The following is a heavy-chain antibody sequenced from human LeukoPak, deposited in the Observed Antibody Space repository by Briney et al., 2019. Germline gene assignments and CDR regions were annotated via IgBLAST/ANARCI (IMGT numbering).Heavy chain of an antibody. Sequence: GGSLRLSCAASGFTFSSYAMSWVRQAPGKGLEWVSAISGGAGSTYYADSVKGRFTISRDNAKNSLYLQMNSLRAEDTAVYYCARDQYDYVWGSYRNPVDYWGQGTLVTVSS. CDR2: ISGGAGST. D-gene: IGHD3-16*02. CDR3: ARDQYDYVWGSYRNPVDY. CDR1: GFTFSSYA. V-gene: IGHV3-23*01. J-gene: IGHJ4*02.